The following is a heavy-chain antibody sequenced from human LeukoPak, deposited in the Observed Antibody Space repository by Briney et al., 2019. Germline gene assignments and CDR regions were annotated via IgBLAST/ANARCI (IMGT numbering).Heavy chain of an antibody. V-gene: IGHV3-21*01. Sequence: GGSLRLSCAASGFAFNTYSMNWVRQAPGKGLEWVSFIFSSSTYIYYTDSVKGRFTISRDNARNSLYLQMNSLRAEDTAVYYCARARRPYYYDSSGYYLDYWGQGTLVTVSS. CDR1: GFAFNTYS. D-gene: IGHD3-22*01. CDR2: IFSSSTYI. CDR3: ARARRPYYYDSSGYYLDY. J-gene: IGHJ4*02.